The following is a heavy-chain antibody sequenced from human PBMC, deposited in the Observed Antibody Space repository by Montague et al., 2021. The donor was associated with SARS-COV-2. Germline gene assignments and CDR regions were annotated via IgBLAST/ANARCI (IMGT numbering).Heavy chain of an antibody. CDR1: GGSFSRYY. V-gene: IGHV4-34*01. CDR2: ISQSGNT. D-gene: IGHD2-2*02. Sequence: SETLSLTCAVSGGSFSRYYWSWIRQPPGKGLEWIGEISQSGNTKYNPSLQSRVSISLDTSRNQFSLKVSSVTAADTAIYYCARLGDGIVPSPILGLGPYYSPYYVGVWGRGTTVTVSS. J-gene: IGHJ6*03. CDR3: ARLGDGIVPSPILGLGPYYSPYYVGV.